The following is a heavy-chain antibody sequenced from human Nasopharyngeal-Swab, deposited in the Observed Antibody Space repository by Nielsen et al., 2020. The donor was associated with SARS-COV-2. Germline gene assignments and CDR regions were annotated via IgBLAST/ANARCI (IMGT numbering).Heavy chain of an antibody. D-gene: IGHD3-16*01. J-gene: IGHJ5*02. Sequence: WGGQATGQGLEWMGWINAYYANTNYAQKLQGRVTMTTDTSTSTDYMERRSLRSDDTAVYYCARDPYFWGNSFDTWGQGTLVTVSS. CDR2: INAYYANT. CDR3: ARDPYFWGNSFDT. V-gene: IGHV1-18*01.